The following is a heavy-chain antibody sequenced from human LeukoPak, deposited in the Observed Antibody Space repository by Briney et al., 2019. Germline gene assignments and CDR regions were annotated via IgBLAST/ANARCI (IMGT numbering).Heavy chain of an antibody. Sequence: PSETLSLTCSVSGGSIRSSSFYWVWIRQPPGKGLEWIGSIYYSGTTYYNPSLRSRVTISVDTSKSQFSLRLSSVSAEDTAVYYCASPRIGAAGIDFWGQGTLVTVSS. CDR3: ASPRIGAAGIDF. D-gene: IGHD6-13*01. CDR2: IYYSGTT. J-gene: IGHJ4*02. CDR1: GGSIRSSSFY. V-gene: IGHV4-39*01.